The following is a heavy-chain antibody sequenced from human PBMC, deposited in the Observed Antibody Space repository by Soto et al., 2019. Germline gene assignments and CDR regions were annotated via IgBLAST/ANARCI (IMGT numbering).Heavy chain of an antibody. V-gene: IGHV4-4*02. CDR1: GGPISSSNW. Sequence: SETLSLTCAVSGGPISSSNWWSWVRQPPGKGLEWIGEIYHSGSTNYNPSLKSRVTISVDKSKNQFSLKLSSVTAADTAVYYCARDLYYDILTGYYSPYYYYGMDVWGQGTTVTVSS. J-gene: IGHJ6*02. CDR3: ARDLYYDILTGYYSPYYYYGMDV. D-gene: IGHD3-9*01. CDR2: IYHSGST.